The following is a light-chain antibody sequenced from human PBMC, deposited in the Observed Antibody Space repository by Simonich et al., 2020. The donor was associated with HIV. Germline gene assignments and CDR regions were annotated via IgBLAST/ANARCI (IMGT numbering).Light chain of an antibody. CDR2: WAS. J-gene: IGKJ2*01. Sequence: DIVMTQSPDSLAVSLGERATINCKSSQSVLYSSKNKNYLAWYQQKPGQPPKLLIYWASTRESGVPDRFSGSGSGTDFTLTINSLQAEDVAVYYCQQYYSTLSYTFGQGTKLEIK. CDR3: QQYYSTLSYT. V-gene: IGKV4-1*01. CDR1: QSVLYSSKNKNY.